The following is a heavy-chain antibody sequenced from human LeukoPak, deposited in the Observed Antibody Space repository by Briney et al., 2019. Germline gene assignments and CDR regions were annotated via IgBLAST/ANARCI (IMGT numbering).Heavy chain of an antibody. D-gene: IGHD2-21*01. V-gene: IGHV3-43*02. J-gene: IGHJ3*02. CDR3: AKDRVLAYQDTADSFDM. CDR1: GFTFDDYA. Sequence: GESLRLSCAASGFTFDDYAMHWVRQAPGKGLEWVSLISGDGRDAYYGDFVKGRFTISRDNINNSLYLQMNNLRTEDTALYYCAKDRVLAYQDTADSFDMCGQGAVVTVSS. CDR2: ISGDGRDA.